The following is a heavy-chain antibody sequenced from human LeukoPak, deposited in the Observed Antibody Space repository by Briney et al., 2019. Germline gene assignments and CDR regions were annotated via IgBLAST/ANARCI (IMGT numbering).Heavy chain of an antibody. J-gene: IGHJ3*02. V-gene: IGHV4-59*01. CDR1: GGSISSYY. D-gene: IGHD4-23*01. Sequence: SETLSLTCTVSGGSISSYYWSWIRQPPGKGLEWIGYIYYSGSTNYNPSLKSRVTISVDTSKNQFSLKLSSVTAADTAVYYCARVRGWVTVTPSDAFDIWGQGTMATVSS. CDR3: ARVRGWVTVTPSDAFDI. CDR2: IYYSGST.